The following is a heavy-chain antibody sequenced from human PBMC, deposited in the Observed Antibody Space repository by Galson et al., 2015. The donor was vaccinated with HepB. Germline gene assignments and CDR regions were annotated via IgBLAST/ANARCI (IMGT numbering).Heavy chain of an antibody. CDR2: IIPILGIA. J-gene: IGHJ6*03. D-gene: IGHD2-2*01. V-gene: IGHV1-69*10. CDR1: GGTFSSYA. CDR3: ARASWGCSSTSCYPPYYYYMDV. Sequence: SVKVSCKASGGTFSSYAISWVRQAPGQGLEWMGGIIPILGIANYAQKFQGRVTITADKSTSTAYMELSSLRSEDTAVYYCARASWGCSSTSCYPPYYYYMDVGGKGTTVTVSS.